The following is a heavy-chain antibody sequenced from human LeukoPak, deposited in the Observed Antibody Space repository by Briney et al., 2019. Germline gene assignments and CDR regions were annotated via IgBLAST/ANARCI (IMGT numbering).Heavy chain of an antibody. CDR1: GFTFSNYW. V-gene: IGHV3-7*01. CDR3: AKANAMDV. Sequence: TGGSLRLSCAASGFTFSNYWMTWVRQAPGKGLEWVANVNQDGSERYYVNSVRGRFTTSRDNAKNSLDLQMNSLRAEDTALYFCAKANAMDVWGRGTTVTVSS. J-gene: IGHJ6*02. CDR2: VNQDGSER.